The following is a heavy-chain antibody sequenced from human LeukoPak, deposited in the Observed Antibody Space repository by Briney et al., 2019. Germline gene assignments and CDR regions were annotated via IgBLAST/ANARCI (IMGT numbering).Heavy chain of an antibody. CDR2: IYPGDSET. V-gene: IGHV5-51*01. D-gene: IGHD3-22*01. Sequence: GESLQISCQGSGYSFTSYWIGWVRQMPGKGVGWMGIIYPGDSETRDSPSFQGQVTTSADKSIIIAYLQWSSVKGSHTAMYYCATLYYYDSSGYSPRDAFDIWGQGTMVTVSS. CDR3: ATLYYYDSSGYSPRDAFDI. CDR1: GYSFTSYW. J-gene: IGHJ3*02.